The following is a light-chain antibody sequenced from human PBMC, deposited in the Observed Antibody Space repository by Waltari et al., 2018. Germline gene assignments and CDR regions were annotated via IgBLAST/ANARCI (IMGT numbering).Light chain of an antibody. CDR2: KVS. V-gene: IGKV2-30*02. J-gene: IGKJ2*01. CDR1: QSLVHSDGNTY. CDR3: MQGAHWPPYT. Sequence: DVVMTQSPLSLPVTLGQPASISCRSSQSLVHSDGNTYVNWFQQRPGQSPRRLIYKVSNRDSGVPDRFSGSGSGTDFTLKINRVEAEDVGIYYCMQGAHWPPYTFGQGTNLEIK.